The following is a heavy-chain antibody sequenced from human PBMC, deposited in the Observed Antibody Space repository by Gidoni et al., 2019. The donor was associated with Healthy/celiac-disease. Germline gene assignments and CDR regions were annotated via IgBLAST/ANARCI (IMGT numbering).Heavy chain of an antibody. D-gene: IGHD3-3*01. CDR1: GFTVSSYW. Sequence: EVQLVESGGGLVQPGGSLRLSCAASGFTVSSYWMSWVRQAPGKGLVWVANIKQDGSEKYYVDSVKGRFTISRDNAKNSLYLQMNSLRAEDTAVYYCARDGLPTFAFGVVIGYYYYYYGMDVWGQGTTVTVSS. V-gene: IGHV3-7*01. CDR3: ARDGLPTFAFGVVIGYYYYYYGMDV. J-gene: IGHJ6*02. CDR2: IKQDGSEK.